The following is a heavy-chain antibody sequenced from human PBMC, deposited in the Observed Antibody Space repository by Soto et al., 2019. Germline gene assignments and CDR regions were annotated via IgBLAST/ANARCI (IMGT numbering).Heavy chain of an antibody. Sequence: ASVKVSCKASGYTFTSYGISWVRQAPGQGLEWMGWISAYNGNTNYAQKLQGRVTMTTDTSTSTACMELRSLRSDDTAVYYCARDCSSTSCYRSYYYGMDVWGQGTTVTVSS. J-gene: IGHJ6*02. CDR1: GYTFTSYG. CDR3: ARDCSSTSCYRSYYYGMDV. CDR2: ISAYNGNT. D-gene: IGHD2-2*01. V-gene: IGHV1-18*01.